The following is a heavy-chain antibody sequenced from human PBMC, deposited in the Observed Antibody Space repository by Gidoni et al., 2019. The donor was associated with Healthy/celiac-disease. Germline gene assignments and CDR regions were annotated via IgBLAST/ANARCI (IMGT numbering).Heavy chain of an antibody. D-gene: IGHD6-19*01. J-gene: IGHJ4*02. V-gene: IGHV3-53*02. CDR1: GFTVSSNY. CDR2: IYSGGST. CDR3: ARDSGWYYYFDY. Sequence: EGQLVETGGGLIQPGGSLRLSCAASGFTVSSNYMSWVRQAPGTGLEWVSVIYSGGSTYYADSVTGRFTISRDNSKNTLYLQMNSLRAEDTAVYYCARDSGWYYYFDYWGQGTLVTVSS.